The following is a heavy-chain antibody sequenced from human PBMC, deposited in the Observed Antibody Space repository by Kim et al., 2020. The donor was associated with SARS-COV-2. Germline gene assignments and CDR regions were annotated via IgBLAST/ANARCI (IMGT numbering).Heavy chain of an antibody. V-gene: IGHV3-23*01. D-gene: IGHD3-22*01. CDR3: AKDSRLGPPNYDSSGYYYGPFDY. Sequence: GGSLRLSCAASGFTFSSYAMSWVRQAPGKGLEWVSAISGSGGSTYYADSVKGRFTISRDNSKNTLYLQMNSLRAEDTAVYYCAKDSRLGPPNYDSSGYYYGPFDYWGQGTLVTVSS. CDR2: ISGSGGST. J-gene: IGHJ4*02. CDR1: GFTFSSYA.